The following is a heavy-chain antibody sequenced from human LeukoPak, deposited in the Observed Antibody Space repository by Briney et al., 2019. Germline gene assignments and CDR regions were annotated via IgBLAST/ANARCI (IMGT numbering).Heavy chain of an antibody. Sequence: PGGSLRLSCAASGFTFSSFWMSWVRQAPGKGLEWVANIKEDGSVKYYVDSVKGRFTISRDNTKNALYLQMNSLRADDTAVYFCARDSTWRLDYWGQGTLITVSS. CDR1: GFTFSSFW. D-gene: IGHD5-12*01. CDR2: IKEDGSVK. J-gene: IGHJ4*02. V-gene: IGHV3-7*03. CDR3: ARDSTWRLDY.